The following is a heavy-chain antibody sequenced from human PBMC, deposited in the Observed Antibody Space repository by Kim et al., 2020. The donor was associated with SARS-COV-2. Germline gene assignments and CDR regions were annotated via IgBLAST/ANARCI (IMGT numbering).Heavy chain of an antibody. J-gene: IGHJ6*02. Sequence: GGSLRLSCAASQFLFGNYAMHWVRQAPGKGLEWLAITSYDGGDKHYADSARGRFTISRDNSKNMLYLQMNSLRVEDTAVYYCARGVGGVYYYNGLDVWGQGTTVAVSS. D-gene: IGHD3-16*01. CDR2: TSYDGGDK. CDR1: QFLFGNYA. V-gene: IGHV3-30-3*01. CDR3: ARGVGGVYYYNGLDV.